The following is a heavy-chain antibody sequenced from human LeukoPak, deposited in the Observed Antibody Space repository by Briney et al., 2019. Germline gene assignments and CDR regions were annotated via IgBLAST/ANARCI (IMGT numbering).Heavy chain of an antibody. V-gene: IGHV3-53*01. CDR1: GFTVSSNY. Sequence: PGGSLRLSCAASGFTVSSNYMSWVRQAPGKGLEWVSVIYSGGSTYYADSVKGRFTISRDNSKNTLYLQMNSLRAEDTAVYYCASQRGDYDSILGWFDPWGQGTLVTVSS. CDR2: IYSGGST. CDR3: ASQRGDYDSILGWFDP. D-gene: IGHD3-22*01. J-gene: IGHJ5*02.